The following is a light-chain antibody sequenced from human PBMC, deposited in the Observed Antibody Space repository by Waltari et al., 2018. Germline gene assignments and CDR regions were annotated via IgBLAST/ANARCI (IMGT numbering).Light chain of an antibody. V-gene: IGLV2-14*03. CDR2: DVT. Sequence: QSALTQPASVSGSPGQSIPIPCTGIGSAIDDSDFVSWYQPQPGKAPRVIIYDVTNRPSGISHRFSASKSANTASLTISGLQPEDEGDYYCTSQALDGVVLFGGGTQVTV. J-gene: IGLJ3*02. CDR3: TSQALDGVVL. CDR1: GSAIDDSDF.